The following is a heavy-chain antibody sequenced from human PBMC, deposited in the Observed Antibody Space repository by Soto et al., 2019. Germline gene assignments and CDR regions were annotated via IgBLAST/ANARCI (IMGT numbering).Heavy chain of an antibody. CDR2: KSYDGSNK. CDR1: GFTFSSYA. Sequence: QVQLVESGVGVVQPGRSLRLSCAASGFTFSSYAMHWVRQAPGKGLEWVAVKSYDGSNKYYADSVKGRFTISRDNSKNTLYLQMNSLRAEATAVYYCACQGAWFGEDVPHFDYWGQGTLVTVSS. D-gene: IGHD3-10*01. V-gene: IGHV3-30-3*01. CDR3: ACQGAWFGEDVPHFDY. J-gene: IGHJ4*02.